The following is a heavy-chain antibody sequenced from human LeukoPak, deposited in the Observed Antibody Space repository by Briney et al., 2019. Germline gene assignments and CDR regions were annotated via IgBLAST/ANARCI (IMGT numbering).Heavy chain of an antibody. CDR3: ARYSSSWYLYDY. J-gene: IGHJ4*02. CDR2: IIAYNGNT. V-gene: IGHV1-18*01. CDR1: GYSFTTYG. Sequence: ASVKVSCKASGYSFTTYGFSWMRQAPGQGLEWMGIIAYNGNTYYAENLQGRATMTTDSSTNTAYMELRNLRSDDTAVYYCARYSSSWYLYDYWGQGTLVTVSS. D-gene: IGHD6-13*01.